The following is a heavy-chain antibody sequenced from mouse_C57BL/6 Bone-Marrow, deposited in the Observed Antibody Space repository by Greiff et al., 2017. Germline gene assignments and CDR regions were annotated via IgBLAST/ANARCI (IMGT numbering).Heavy chain of an antibody. D-gene: IGHD1-1*02. CDR2: IYPGDGDT. CDR1: GYAFSSYW. J-gene: IGHJ3*01. V-gene: IGHV1-80*01. CDR3: ARRGYGPLAY. Sequence: QVQLQQSGAELVKPGDSVSISCKASGYAFSSYWMNWVTQRPGKGLEWLGQIYPGDGDTNYKGKFKGKATLTADRSASTAFMQLSSLTAEDSAVYFCARRGYGPLAYWGQGTLVTVSA.